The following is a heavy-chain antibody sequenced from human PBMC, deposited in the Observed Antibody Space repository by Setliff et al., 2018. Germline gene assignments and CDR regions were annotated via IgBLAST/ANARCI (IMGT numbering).Heavy chain of an antibody. V-gene: IGHV4-39*01. Sequence: SETLSLTCTVSGGSLSGSLRGYAVFWGWIRQSPGKELEWIGSAYYNGDSYYNPSLKSRVTMSVDTSRNQFSLHLISVSAADTAVYYCARHVGTRSRGYNYYYYFMDVWGKGTTVTVSS. CDR2: AYYNGDS. CDR1: GGSLSGSLRGYAVF. CDR3: ARHVGTRSRGYNYYYYFMDV. D-gene: IGHD3-10*01. J-gene: IGHJ6*03.